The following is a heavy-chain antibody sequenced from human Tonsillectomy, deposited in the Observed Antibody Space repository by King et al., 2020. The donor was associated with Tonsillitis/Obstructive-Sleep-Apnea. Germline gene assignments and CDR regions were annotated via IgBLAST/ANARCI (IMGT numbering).Heavy chain of an antibody. Sequence: VQLVESGGGVVQPGRSLRLSCAASGFTFSSYGMHWVRQAPGKGLEGVACISYDGSNKNYADAVKGRITISRDNSKNTLYLQMNSLRAEDTAVYYCAKDPGGIYYYYYMDVWGKGTTVTVSS. CDR3: AKDPGGIYYYYYMDV. CDR1: GFTFSSYG. J-gene: IGHJ6*03. CDR2: ISYDGSNK. D-gene: IGHD3-16*01. V-gene: IGHV3-30*18.